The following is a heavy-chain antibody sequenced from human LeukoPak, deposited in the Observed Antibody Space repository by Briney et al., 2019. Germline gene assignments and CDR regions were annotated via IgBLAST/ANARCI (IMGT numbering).Heavy chain of an antibody. J-gene: IGHJ4*02. V-gene: IGHV3-21*01. Sequence: GGSLTLSCAASGFTLSTYTMNWVRQAPGKGLEWVSPISSSSNYIYYADSVKGRFTISRDDPKNSLSLQMNSLRAEDTAVYYCAKGDVVVTATTDFDYWGQGTLVTVS. CDR1: GFTLSTYT. CDR3: AKGDVVVTATTDFDY. D-gene: IGHD2-21*02. CDR2: ISSSSNYI.